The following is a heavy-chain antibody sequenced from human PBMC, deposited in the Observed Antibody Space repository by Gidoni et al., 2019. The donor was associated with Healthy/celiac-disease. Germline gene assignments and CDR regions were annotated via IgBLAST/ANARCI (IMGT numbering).Heavy chain of an antibody. V-gene: IGHV4-39*01. Sequence: QLLLQESGPGLVTPSETPSLTCTVPGGSISSSRYYRGCIRQPPGKGLEWSGSIYYSGSTYYNPSLKSRVTISVDTSKNQFSLKLSSVTAADTAVYYCARRRSYYLWDRAKTLNRRRGAFDIWGQGTMVTVSS. D-gene: IGHD1-26*01. CDR2: IYYSGST. CDR3: ARRRSYYLWDRAKTLNRRRGAFDI. CDR1: GGSISSSRYY. J-gene: IGHJ3*02.